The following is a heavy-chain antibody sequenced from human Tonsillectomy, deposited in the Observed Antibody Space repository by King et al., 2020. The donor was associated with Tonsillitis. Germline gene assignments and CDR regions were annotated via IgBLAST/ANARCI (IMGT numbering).Heavy chain of an antibody. J-gene: IGHJ6*02. CDR3: ARVEVGRWNSGHYYGMDV. CDR1: GYTFTGYY. V-gene: IGHV1-2*02. CDR2: INPNSGGT. D-gene: IGHD1/OR15-1a*01. Sequence: VQLVQSGAEVKKPGASVKVSCKASGYTFTGYYMHWVRQAPGQGLEWMGWINPNSGGTKYVQKFQGRVTMTRDTSISTGYMELSRLRSDDTAVYYCARVEVGRWNSGHYYGMDVWGQGTTVTVSS.